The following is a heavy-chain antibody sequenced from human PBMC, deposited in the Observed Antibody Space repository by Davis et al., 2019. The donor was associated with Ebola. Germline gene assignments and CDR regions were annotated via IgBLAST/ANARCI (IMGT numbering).Heavy chain of an antibody. CDR1: GFIFSTYG. CDR3: AKDDHYDLDY. CDR2: IRYDGIRD. Sequence: GESLKISCTSSGFIFSTYGLHWVRQAPGKGLEWVAFIRYDGIRDFYAESVRGRFTISRDNFRNTLYLQMTDLSPDDTAVYYCAKDDHYDLDYWGQGTLVTVSS. V-gene: IGHV3-30*02. J-gene: IGHJ4*02. D-gene: IGHD3-22*01.